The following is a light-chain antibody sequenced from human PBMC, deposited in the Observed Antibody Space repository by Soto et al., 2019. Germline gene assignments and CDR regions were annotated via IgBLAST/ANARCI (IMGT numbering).Light chain of an antibody. V-gene: IGLV2-14*03. Sequence: QSVLTQPASVSGSPGQSITISCTGTSSDVGGYNYVSWYQQHPGEAPKIIIYDVSSRPSGVSYRFSGCKSGNTAYLTISGRESEDEADYYVSSYTSSTLGVFGTGTKLTVL. J-gene: IGLJ1*01. CDR3: SSYTSSTLGV. CDR1: SSDVGGYNY. CDR2: DVS.